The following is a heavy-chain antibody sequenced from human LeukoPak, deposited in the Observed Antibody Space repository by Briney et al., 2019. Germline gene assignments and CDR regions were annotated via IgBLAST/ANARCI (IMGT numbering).Heavy chain of an antibody. CDR3: AKPRTMTTGVGRYFDL. CDR2: ISGGGENT. J-gene: IGHJ2*01. D-gene: IGHD3-3*01. V-gene: IGHV3-23*01. CDR1: GFTFSSYA. Sequence: GGSLRLSCAASGFTFSSYAMSWIRQAPGKGLEWVSAISGGGENTYYGDSVKGRFTISRDNSKNTLYLQMNSLRAEDTATYYCAKPRTMTTGVGRYFDLWGRGTLVTVSS.